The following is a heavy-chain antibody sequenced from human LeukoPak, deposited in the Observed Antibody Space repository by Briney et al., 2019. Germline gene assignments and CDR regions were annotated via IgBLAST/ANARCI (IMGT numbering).Heavy chain of an antibody. V-gene: IGHV3-48*03. J-gene: IGHJ6*03. CDR1: GFTFSSYE. CDR2: ISSSGSTI. CDR3: ARYDYYYYMDV. Sequence: GGSLRLSCPASGFTFSSYEMNWVRQAPGKGLEWVSYISSSGSTIYYADSVRGRFTISRDNAKNSLYLQMNSLRAEDTAVYYCARYDYYYYMDVWGKGTTVTVSS.